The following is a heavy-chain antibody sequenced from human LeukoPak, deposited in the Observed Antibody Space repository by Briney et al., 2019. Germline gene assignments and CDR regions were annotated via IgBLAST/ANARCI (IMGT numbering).Heavy chain of an antibody. Sequence: SQTLSLTCAISGGSVSRNSAAWNRIRQSPSRGLEWLGRTYYRSKWFNDYAVSVQSRITINPDTSTNQVSLQLNSVTPEDTAVYYCVRGVAVSGFDYWGQGTLVTVSS. CDR2: TYYRSKWFN. D-gene: IGHD5/OR15-5a*01. V-gene: IGHV6-1*01. J-gene: IGHJ4*02. CDR3: VRGVAVSGFDY. CDR1: GGSVSRNSAA.